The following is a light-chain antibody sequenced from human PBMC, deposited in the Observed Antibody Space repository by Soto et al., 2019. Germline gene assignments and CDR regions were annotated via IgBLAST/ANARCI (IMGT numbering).Light chain of an antibody. CDR3: QQYGSSP. Sequence: EIVLTQSPGTLSLSPGERATLSCRASQSVSSSYLAWYQQKPGQAPRLLIYGASSRATGIPDRFSGSGSGTDFTLTTSSLEPEDFAVYYCQQYGSSPFGQGTKVEIK. J-gene: IGKJ1*01. CDR2: GAS. V-gene: IGKV3-20*01. CDR1: QSVSSSY.